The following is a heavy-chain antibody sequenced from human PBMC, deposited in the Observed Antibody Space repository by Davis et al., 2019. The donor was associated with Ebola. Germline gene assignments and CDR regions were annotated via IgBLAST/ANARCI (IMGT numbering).Heavy chain of an antibody. CDR2: ISSSSSYI. CDR1: GFTFSSYS. V-gene: IGHV3-21*05. D-gene: IGHD3-10*01. Sequence: GESLKISCAASGFTFSSYSMNWVRQAPGKGLEWVSYISSSSSYIYYADSVKGRFTISRDNTKNSLYLQMNSLRAEDTAVYYYARQYYYGSGSYYNWFDPWGQGTLVTVSS. CDR3: ARQYYYGSGSYYNWFDP. J-gene: IGHJ5*02.